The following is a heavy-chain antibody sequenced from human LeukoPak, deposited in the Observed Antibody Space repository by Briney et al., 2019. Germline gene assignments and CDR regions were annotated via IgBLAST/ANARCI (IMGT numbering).Heavy chain of an antibody. CDR1: GYTFTGYG. V-gene: IGHV1-18*01. CDR3: ARDRYSYCSSTSCLNAFDI. Sequence: ASVKVPCKASGYTFTGYGISWVRQAPGQGLEWMGWISAYNGNTNYAQKLQGRVTMTTDTSTNTAYMELRSLRSDDTAVYYCARDRYSYCSSTSCLNAFDIWGQGTMVTVSS. CDR2: ISAYNGNT. J-gene: IGHJ3*02. D-gene: IGHD2-2*01.